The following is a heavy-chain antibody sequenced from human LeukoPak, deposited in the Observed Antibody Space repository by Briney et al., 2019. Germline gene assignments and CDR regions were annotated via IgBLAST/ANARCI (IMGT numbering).Heavy chain of an antibody. V-gene: IGHV3-43*01. CDR2: ISWDGGST. CDR3: AKDIAGYSGYDLTTYYGMDV. Sequence: QPGGSLRLSCAASGFTFDDYTMHWVRQAPGKGLEWVSLISWDGGSTYYADSVKGRFTISRDNSKNSLYLQMNSLRTEDTALYYCAKDIAGYSGYDLTTYYGMDVRGQGTTVTVSS. CDR1: GFTFDDYT. D-gene: IGHD5-12*01. J-gene: IGHJ6*02.